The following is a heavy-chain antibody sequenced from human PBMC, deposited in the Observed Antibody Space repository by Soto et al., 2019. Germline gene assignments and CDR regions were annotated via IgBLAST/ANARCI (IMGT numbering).Heavy chain of an antibody. D-gene: IGHD2-21*01. V-gene: IGHV3-74*01. Sequence: GGSLRLSCATSGFTFSSYWMHWVRQTPEKGLVWVSHIDSDGSSTTYADSVKGRFTISRDNAKNTLYLQMNSLRAEDTAVYYCVSDRFALGIDSWGLGTLVTVSS. CDR1: GFTFSSYW. CDR3: VSDRFALGIDS. CDR2: IDSDGSST. J-gene: IGHJ4*02.